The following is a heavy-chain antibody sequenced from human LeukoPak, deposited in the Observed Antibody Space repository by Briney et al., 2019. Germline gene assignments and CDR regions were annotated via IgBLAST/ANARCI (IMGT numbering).Heavy chain of an antibody. CDR3: ALGRYSYGYHQFDY. CDR1: GYTFTSYG. CDR2: ISAYNGNT. D-gene: IGHD5-18*01. Sequence: EASVKVSCKASGYTFTSYGISWVRQAPGQGLEWMGWISAYNGNTNYAQKLQGRVTMTTDTSTSTAYMELRSLRSDDTAVYYCALGRYSYGYHQFDYWGQGTLVTVSS. V-gene: IGHV1-18*01. J-gene: IGHJ4*02.